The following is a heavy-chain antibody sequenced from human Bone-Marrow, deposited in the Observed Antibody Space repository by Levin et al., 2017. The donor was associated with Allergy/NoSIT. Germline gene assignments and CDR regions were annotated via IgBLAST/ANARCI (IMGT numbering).Heavy chain of an antibody. D-gene: IGHD3-22*01. Sequence: SETLSLTCAVSGGSISSGGYSWSWIRQPPGKGLEWIGYIYHSGSTYYNPSLKSRVTISVDRSKNQFSLKLSSVTAADTAVYYCASHYDSSGYEHDYWGQGTLVTVSS. V-gene: IGHV4-30-2*01. CDR1: GGSISSGGYS. CDR2: IYHSGST. CDR3: ASHYDSSGYEHDY. J-gene: IGHJ4*02.